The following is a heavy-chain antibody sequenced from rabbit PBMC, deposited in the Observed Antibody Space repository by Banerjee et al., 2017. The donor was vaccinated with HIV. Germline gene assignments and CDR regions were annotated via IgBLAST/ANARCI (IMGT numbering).Heavy chain of an antibody. D-gene: IGHD7-1*01. Sequence: QEQLEESGGDLVKPDGSLTLTCTASGFSFSSSYWICWVRQAPGKGLEWIGCIYIGSGSTYYASWAKGRFTISKTSSTTVTLQMTSLTAADTATYFCARSPYSAGDAGYLVLWGQGTLVTVS. J-gene: IGHJ3*01. CDR1: GFSFSSSYW. V-gene: IGHV1S45*01. CDR2: IYIGSGST. CDR3: ARSPYSAGDAGYLVL.